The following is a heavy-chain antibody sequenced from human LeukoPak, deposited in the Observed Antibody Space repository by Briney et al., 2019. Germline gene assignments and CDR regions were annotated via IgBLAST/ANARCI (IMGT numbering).Heavy chain of an antibody. J-gene: IGHJ5*02. Sequence: GGSLRLSCAASGFTFSDYYMSWIRQAPGKGLEWVSYISSSSSYTNFADSVKGRFTISRDNAKNSLYLQMNSLRAEDTAVYYCARDSSAGLDPWGQGTLVTVSS. D-gene: IGHD1-14*01. CDR1: GFTFSDYY. CDR2: ISSSSSYT. V-gene: IGHV3-11*06. CDR3: ARDSSAGLDP.